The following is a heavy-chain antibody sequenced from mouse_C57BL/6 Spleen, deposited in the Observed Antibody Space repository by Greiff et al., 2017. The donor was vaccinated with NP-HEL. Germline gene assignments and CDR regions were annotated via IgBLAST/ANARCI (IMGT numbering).Heavy chain of an antibody. J-gene: IGHJ4*01. CDR1: GYTFTSYW. V-gene: IGHV1-53*01. CDR2: INPSNGGT. Sequence: QVQLQQSGTELVKPGASVKLSCKASGYTFTSYWMHWVKQRPGQGLEWIGNINPSNGGTNYNEKFKCKATLTVDKSSSTAYMQLSSLTSEDSAVYYCARGNYYYAMDYWGQGTSVTVSS. CDR3: ARGNYYYAMDY.